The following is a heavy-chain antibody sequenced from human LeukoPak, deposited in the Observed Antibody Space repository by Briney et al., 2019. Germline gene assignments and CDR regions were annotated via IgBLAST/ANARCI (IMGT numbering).Heavy chain of an antibody. CDR3: ARDAFGGRADS. Sequence: YPGGSLRLACAASAFTVYNNYMRWVRQAPGKGLEFVSLIYRVGTTSYADSVKGRFTISRDNAQNTLYLQMNSLRAEDTAVYYCARDAFGGRADSWGQGTLVTVSS. CDR2: IYRVGTT. CDR1: AFTVYNNY. D-gene: IGHD4-23*01. J-gene: IGHJ4*02. V-gene: IGHV3-66*01.